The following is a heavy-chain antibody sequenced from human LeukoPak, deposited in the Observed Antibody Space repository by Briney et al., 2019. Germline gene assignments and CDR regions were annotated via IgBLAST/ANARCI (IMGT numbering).Heavy chain of an antibody. Sequence: PSETLSLICTIFGSSISDDYYWGWIRRPPGKGLEWIGSVYHSGSTYYNPSLKSRVTLSVDTSNNHFSLKLRSVTAADTAVYYCARHNYYHFWSTLNWFDPWGQGTLVTVSS. D-gene: IGHD3-3*01. CDR2: VYHSGST. CDR3: ARHNYYHFWSTLNWFDP. V-gene: IGHV4-38-2*02. J-gene: IGHJ5*02. CDR1: GSSISDDYY.